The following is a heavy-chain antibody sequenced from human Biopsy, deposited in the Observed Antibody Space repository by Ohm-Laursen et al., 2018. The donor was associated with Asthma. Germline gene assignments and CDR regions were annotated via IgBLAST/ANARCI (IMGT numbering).Heavy chain of an antibody. D-gene: IGHD3-9*01. CDR2: INAGNGNT. Sequence: SVKVSCKASGYTFISYAIHWVRQAPGQRLEWMGWINAGNGNTKYSQKFQGRVSITRDTSASTAYMELTSLRSEDTAAYYCARTYYDFLTGQVKDAFGIWGQGTMVTVSS. J-gene: IGHJ3*02. CDR1: GYTFISYA. V-gene: IGHV1-3*01. CDR3: ARTYYDFLTGQVKDAFGI.